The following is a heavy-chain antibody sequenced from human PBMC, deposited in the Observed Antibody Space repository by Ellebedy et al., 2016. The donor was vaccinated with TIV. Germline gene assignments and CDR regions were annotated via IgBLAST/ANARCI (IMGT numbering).Heavy chain of an antibody. J-gene: IGHJ4*02. CDR2: INPNSGGT. CDR1: GYTFTGYY. V-gene: IGHV1-2*02. CDR3: ARSPWIQLWRTFDY. Sequence: ASVKVSXKASGYTFTGYYMHWVRQAPGQGLEWMGWINPNSGGTNYAQKFQGRVTMTRDTSISTAYMELSSLRSEDTAVYYCARSPWIQLWRTFDYWGQGTLVTVSS. D-gene: IGHD5-18*01.